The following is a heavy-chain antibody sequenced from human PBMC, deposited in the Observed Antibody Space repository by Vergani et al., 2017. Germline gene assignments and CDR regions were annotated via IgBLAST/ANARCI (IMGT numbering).Heavy chain of an antibody. CDR1: GFTVSSNY. Sequence: EVQLVESGGGLIQPGGSLRLSCAASGFTVSSNYMSWVRQAPGKGLEWVSVIYSGGSTYYADSVKGRFPISRDNSKNTLYLQMNSLRAEDTAVYYCARGDFRGSYSFDYWGQGTLVTVSS. D-gene: IGHD1-26*01. CDR3: ARGDFRGSYSFDY. V-gene: IGHV3-53*01. J-gene: IGHJ4*02. CDR2: IYSGGST.